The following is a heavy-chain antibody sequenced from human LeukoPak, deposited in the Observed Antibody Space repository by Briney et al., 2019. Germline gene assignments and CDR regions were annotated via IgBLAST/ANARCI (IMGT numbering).Heavy chain of an antibody. CDR3: ARGRSSWYYYYYYMDV. CDR2: INPNSGGT. CDR1: GYTFTGYY. D-gene: IGHD6-13*01. V-gene: IGHV1-2*02. Sequence: SVKVSCKASGYTFTGYYMHWVRQAPGQGLEWMGWINPNSGGTNYAQKFQGRVTMTRDTSISTAYMELSRLRSDDTAVYYCARGRSSWYYYYYYMDVWGKGTTVTISS. J-gene: IGHJ6*03.